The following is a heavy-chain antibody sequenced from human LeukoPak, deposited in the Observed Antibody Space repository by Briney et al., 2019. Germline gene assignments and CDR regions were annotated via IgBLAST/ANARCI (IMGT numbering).Heavy chain of an antibody. Sequence: SVKVSCKASGGTFSSYAISWVRQAPGQGLEWMGGIIPIFGTANYAQKFQGRVTITTDESTSTAYMELSSLRSEDTAVYYCARGDYGDYRSWFDPWGQGTLVTVSS. CDR2: IIPIFGTA. CDR3: ARGDYGDYRSWFDP. V-gene: IGHV1-69*05. J-gene: IGHJ5*02. D-gene: IGHD4-17*01. CDR1: GGTFSSYA.